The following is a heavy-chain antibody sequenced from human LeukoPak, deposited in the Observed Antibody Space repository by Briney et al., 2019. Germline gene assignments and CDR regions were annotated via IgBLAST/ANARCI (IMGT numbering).Heavy chain of an antibody. CDR1: GYSFTNYW. CDR3: ARLKWELLPDAFDI. D-gene: IGHD1-26*01. Sequence: GESLKISCKGAGYSFTNYWIGWVRQMPGKGLEWMGIIYPGDSDTRYSPSFQGQVTISADKSISTAYLQWSSLKASDTAMYYCARLKWELLPDAFDIWGQGTMVTVSS. J-gene: IGHJ3*02. CDR2: IYPGDSDT. V-gene: IGHV5-51*01.